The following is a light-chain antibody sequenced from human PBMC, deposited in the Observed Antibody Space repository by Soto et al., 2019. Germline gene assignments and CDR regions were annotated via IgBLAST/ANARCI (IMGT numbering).Light chain of an antibody. V-gene: IGKV1-5*01. CDR2: DAS. CDR3: QHRSNTFT. Sequence: DIQMTQSPSTLPASVGDRVTITSRASQSISNWLAWYQQKPGTAPKVLIYDASSLQSGVPSRFSGSGSGTEFTPTISSLDPEFFAVYYCQHRSNTFTFGPGTKVDIK. J-gene: IGKJ3*01. CDR1: QSISNW.